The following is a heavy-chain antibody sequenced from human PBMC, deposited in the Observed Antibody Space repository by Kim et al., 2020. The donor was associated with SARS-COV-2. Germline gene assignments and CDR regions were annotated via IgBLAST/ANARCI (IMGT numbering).Heavy chain of an antibody. Sequence: SETLSLTCTVSGGSTSSYYWSWIRQPPGKGLEWIGYIYYSGSTNYNPSLKSRVTISVDTSKNQFSLKLSSVTAADTAVYYCASTDTASAYYYYYGMDVWGQGTTVTVSS. CDR3: ASTDTASAYYYYYGMDV. CDR1: GGSTSSYY. V-gene: IGHV4-59*13. CDR2: IYYSGST. D-gene: IGHD5-18*01. J-gene: IGHJ6*02.